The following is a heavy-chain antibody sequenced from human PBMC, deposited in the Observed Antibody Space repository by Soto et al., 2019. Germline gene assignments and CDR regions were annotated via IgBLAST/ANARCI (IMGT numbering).Heavy chain of an antibody. V-gene: IGHV1-58*01. CDR2: IVVVNGNT. J-gene: IGHJ6*02. CDR1: GFSFGDSA. CDR3: AVTDLPFRPPTEPTENGMDV. Sequence: ELVQSGPEAREPGTSVKVSCRASGFSFGDSAVQWVRQGRGQRLEWIGWIVVVNGNTNYAQKFEGRVTLTRDASTSTSHMELTSLSSEDTAVYFCAVTDLPFRPPTEPTENGMDVWGQGTKVTVSS. D-gene: IGHD3-3*02.